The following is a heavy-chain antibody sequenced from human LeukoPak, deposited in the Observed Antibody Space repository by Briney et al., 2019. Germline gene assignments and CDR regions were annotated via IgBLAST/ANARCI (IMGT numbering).Heavy chain of an antibody. V-gene: IGHV4-39*01. D-gene: IGHD6-6*01. CDR1: GGSISSSSYY. J-gene: IGHJ6*03. Sequence: SETLSLTCTVSGGSISSSSYYWGWIRQPPGKGLEWIGSIYSNAFLYYNPSLKGRVTISVDASKSHFSLKLSSVTAADTAVYYCARQNLGSSIYYYYMDVWGKGTTVTISS. CDR3: ARQNLGSSIYYYYMDV. CDR2: IYSNAFL.